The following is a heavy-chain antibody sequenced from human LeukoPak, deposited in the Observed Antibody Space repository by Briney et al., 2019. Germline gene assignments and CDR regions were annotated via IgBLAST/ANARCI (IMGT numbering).Heavy chain of an antibody. CDR1: GYTFTGKY. V-gene: IGHV1-2*02. D-gene: IGHD4-17*01. Sequence: GASVKVSCKASGYTFTGKYLHWVRQAPGQGLEWMGWINPNSGGTNYTQKFQGRVTLTRDTSISTAYMALSRLRFDDTAVYFCARVGGDSGRGWDPADYWGQGTLVTVSS. J-gene: IGHJ4*02. CDR3: ARVGGDSGRGWDPADY. CDR2: INPNSGGT.